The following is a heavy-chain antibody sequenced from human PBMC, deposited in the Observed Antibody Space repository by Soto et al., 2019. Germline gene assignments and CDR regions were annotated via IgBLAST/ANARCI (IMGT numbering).Heavy chain of an antibody. CDR3: ARAHYYGSGSYSHLDY. CDR1: GFTFSSYW. Sequence: GGSLRLSCAASGFTFSSYWMHWVRQAPGKGLVWVSRINSDGSSTSYADSVKGRFTISRDNAKNTLYLQMNSLRAEDTAVYYCARAHYYGSGSYSHLDYWGQGTLVTVSS. V-gene: IGHV3-74*01. CDR2: INSDGSST. D-gene: IGHD3-10*01. J-gene: IGHJ4*02.